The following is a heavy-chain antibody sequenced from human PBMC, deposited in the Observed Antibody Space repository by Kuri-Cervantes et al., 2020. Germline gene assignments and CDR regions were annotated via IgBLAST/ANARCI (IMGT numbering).Heavy chain of an antibody. V-gene: IGHV4-34*01. Sequence: ESLKISCTASGFTFGDYAMSWVRQSPGKGLEWIGEVNHSGDTNYNSSLKSRVTISADTSENQFSLMLTSVTAADTAVYYCARVLPRGFNFPYGSNWLDPWGQGTLVTVSS. CDR3: ARVLPRGFNFPYGSNWLDP. J-gene: IGHJ5*02. CDR2: VNHSGDT. CDR1: GFTFGDYA. D-gene: IGHD2/OR15-2a*01.